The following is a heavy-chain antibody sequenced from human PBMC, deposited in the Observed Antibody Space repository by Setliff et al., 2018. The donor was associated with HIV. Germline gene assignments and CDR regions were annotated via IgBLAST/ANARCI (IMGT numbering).Heavy chain of an antibody. V-gene: IGHV3-7*01. CDR1: GFTFSNYT. J-gene: IGHJ4*02. CDR2: IKEDGSEK. D-gene: IGHD2-2*01. CDR3: ARGEPSILIEPAAFFDY. Sequence: GGSLRLSCEASGFTFSNYTMNWVRQAPGKGLEWVANIKEDGSEKYYVDSVKGRFTISRDNAKNSLYLQMNSLRAEDTAVYYCARGEPSILIEPAAFFDYWGQGTLVTVSS.